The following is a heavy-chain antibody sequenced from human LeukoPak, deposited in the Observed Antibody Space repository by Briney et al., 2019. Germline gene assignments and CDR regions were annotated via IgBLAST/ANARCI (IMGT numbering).Heavy chain of an antibody. Sequence: SETLSLTCTVSGGSISSSSYYWGWIRQPPGNGLEWIGSIYYSGSTYYNASLKSRVTISVDTSKNQFSLKLSSVTAVDTAVYYCAGDYYGSGRLGDWGQGTLVTVSS. CDR3: AGDYYGSGRLGD. D-gene: IGHD3-10*01. CDR1: GGSISSSSYY. V-gene: IGHV4-39*02. CDR2: IYYSGST. J-gene: IGHJ4*02.